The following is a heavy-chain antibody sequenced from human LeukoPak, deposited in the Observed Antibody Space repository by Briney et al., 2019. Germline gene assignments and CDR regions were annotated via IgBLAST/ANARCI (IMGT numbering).Heavy chain of an antibody. V-gene: IGHV3-23*01. J-gene: IGHJ5*02. CDR2: ISGSGGST. CDR3: AKDIAAVIPYNWLDP. CDR1: GFTFSSYA. D-gene: IGHD6-13*01. Sequence: PGVSLRLSCAASGFTFSSYAMSWVRQAPGKGLEWVSAISGSGGSTYYADSVKSRFTISRDNPKNTLYLQMNSLRAEDTAVYYCAKDIAAVIPYNWLDPWGQGTLVTVSS.